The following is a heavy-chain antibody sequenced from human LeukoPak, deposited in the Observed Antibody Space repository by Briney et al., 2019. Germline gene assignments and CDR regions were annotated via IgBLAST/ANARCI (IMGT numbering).Heavy chain of an antibody. Sequence: GGSLRLSCAASGFTFSSYWMSWVRQAPGKGLEWVANIKQDGSEKYYVDSVKGRFTISRDNAKNSLYLQMNSLRAEDTAVYYCAREGRITFGGVIVRPSNVAFDIWGQGTMVTVSS. V-gene: IGHV3-7*01. CDR3: AREGRITFGGVIVRPSNVAFDI. D-gene: IGHD3-16*02. CDR2: IKQDGSEK. J-gene: IGHJ3*02. CDR1: GFTFSSYW.